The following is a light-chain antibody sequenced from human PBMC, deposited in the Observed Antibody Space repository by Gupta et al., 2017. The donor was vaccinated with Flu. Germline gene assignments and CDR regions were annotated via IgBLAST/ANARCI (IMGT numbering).Light chain of an antibody. CDR1: NSDVGLYNY. J-gene: IGLJ1*01. Sequence: ALTQPASVSRSPGQSITIPCTGTNSDVGLYNYVSWYQQHPGKAPKLILYEVTNRPSGVSNRFSGSKSGNTASLTISGLQADDEADYYCSSYTLRSSLYVFGAGTKVTV. CDR2: EVT. CDR3: SSYTLRSSLYV. V-gene: IGLV2-14*01.